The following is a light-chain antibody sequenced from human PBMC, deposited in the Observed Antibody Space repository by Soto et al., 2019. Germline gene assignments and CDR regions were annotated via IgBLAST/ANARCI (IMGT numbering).Light chain of an antibody. V-gene: IGKV3-15*01. Sequence: EVVMTQSPATLSVSPCEGATLSCRASQGISDTLAWYQHKPGQTPRLPLYDTSTRATGVPARFSGSRSGTEFPLTINSLQSEDLAVYYWQRNNSWPRTFGGGTKVDIK. CDR3: QRNNSWPRT. CDR2: DTS. J-gene: IGKJ4*02. CDR1: QGISDT.